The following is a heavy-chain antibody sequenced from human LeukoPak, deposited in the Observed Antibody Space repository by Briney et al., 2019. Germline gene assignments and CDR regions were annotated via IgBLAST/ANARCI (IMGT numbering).Heavy chain of an antibody. CDR2: IIPIFGTA. J-gene: IGHJ4*02. V-gene: IGHV1-69*06. CDR3: ARDEEIVVVITTKFDY. Sequence: ASVKDTFKASGGTFSSYAISWVRQAPGQGLEWMGRIIPIFGTANYAQKFQGRVTITADKSTSTAYMELSSLRSEDTAVYYCARDEEIVVVITTKFDYWGQGTLVTVSS. CDR1: GGTFSSYA. D-gene: IGHD3-22*01.